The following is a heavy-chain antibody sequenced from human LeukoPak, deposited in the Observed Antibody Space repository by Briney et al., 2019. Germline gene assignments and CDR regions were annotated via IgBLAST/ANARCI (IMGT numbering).Heavy chain of an antibody. CDR3: ARDLPYYYDSSGPGSFEN. CDR1: GFTFSSYS. Sequence: GGSLRLSCAASGFTFSSYSMNWVRQAPGKGLEWVSSISSSSSYIYYADSVKGRFTISGDNAKNSLYLQMNSLRAEDTAVYYCARDLPYYYDSSGPGSFENWGQGTLVTVSS. CDR2: ISSSSSYI. J-gene: IGHJ4*02. D-gene: IGHD3-22*01. V-gene: IGHV3-21*01.